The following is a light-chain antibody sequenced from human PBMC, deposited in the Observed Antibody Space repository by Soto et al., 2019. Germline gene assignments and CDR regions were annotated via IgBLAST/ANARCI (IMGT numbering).Light chain of an antibody. Sequence: EIVLTQSTDTLSFSPLERDNISCRSSQSVSSYLAWYQQKPGQAPRLLIYDASNRATGIPARFSGSGSGTDFTLSISSLEPEDFAVYYCQQRSNWPPITFGQGTRLEI. CDR2: DAS. CDR3: QQRSNWPPIT. V-gene: IGKV3-11*01. CDR1: QSVSSY. J-gene: IGKJ5*01.